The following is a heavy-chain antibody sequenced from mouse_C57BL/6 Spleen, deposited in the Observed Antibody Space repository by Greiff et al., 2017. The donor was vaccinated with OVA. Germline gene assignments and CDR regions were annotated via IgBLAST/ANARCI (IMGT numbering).Heavy chain of an antibody. Sequence: EVKLQESGPGLVKPSQSLSLTCSVTGYSITSGYYWNWIRQFPGNKLEWMGYISYDGSNNYNPSLKNRISITRDTSKNQFFLKLNSVTTEDTATYYCARGPNYYGSSYNAMDYWGQGTSVTVSS. V-gene: IGHV3-6*01. CDR1: GYSITSGYY. CDR2: ISYDGSN. CDR3: ARGPNYYGSSYNAMDY. J-gene: IGHJ4*01. D-gene: IGHD1-1*01.